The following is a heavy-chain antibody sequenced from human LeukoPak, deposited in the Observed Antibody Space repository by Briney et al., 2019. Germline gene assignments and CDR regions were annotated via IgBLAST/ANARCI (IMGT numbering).Heavy chain of an antibody. CDR3: ASGSSYGDYVGNYFDY. Sequence: GESLKISCKGSGYSFTSYWIGWVRQMPGKGLEWMGIIYPGDSDTRYSPSFQGQVTISADNSISTAYLQWSSLKASDTAMYYCASGSSYGDYVGNYFDYWGQGTLVTVSS. CDR2: IYPGDSDT. CDR1: GYSFTSYW. J-gene: IGHJ4*02. D-gene: IGHD4-17*01. V-gene: IGHV5-51*01.